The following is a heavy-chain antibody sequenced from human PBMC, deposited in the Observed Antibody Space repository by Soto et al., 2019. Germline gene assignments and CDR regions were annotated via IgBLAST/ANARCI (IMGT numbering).Heavy chain of an antibody. CDR2: IYYSGIT. Sequence: QVQLQESGPGLVKPSETLSLTCTASGGSVSSGSYYWSWIRQPPGKGLEWIGYIYYSGITNYNLPRRIRVTISVDTSKNEFSLKLSSVTAADTAVYYCARGIEGWYQGRYYYGMDVWGQGTTVTVSS. CDR1: GGSVSSGSYY. J-gene: IGHJ6*02. D-gene: IGHD6-19*01. CDR3: ARGIEGWYQGRYYYGMDV. V-gene: IGHV4-61*01.